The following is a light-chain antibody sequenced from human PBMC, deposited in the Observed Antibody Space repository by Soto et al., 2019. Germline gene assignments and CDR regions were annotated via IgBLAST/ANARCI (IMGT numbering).Light chain of an antibody. V-gene: IGKV3-15*01. Sequence: EIVLTHSPGTLSLSPGQRATLSFRSSQRLSASDIAWYQQKPGQAPRLLIYGASTRATGIPARFSGSGSGTEFTLTISSLQSEDFAVYYCQQYNNWPPWTFGQGTKVDIK. CDR2: GAS. CDR3: QQYNNWPPWT. J-gene: IGKJ1*01. CDR1: QRLSASD.